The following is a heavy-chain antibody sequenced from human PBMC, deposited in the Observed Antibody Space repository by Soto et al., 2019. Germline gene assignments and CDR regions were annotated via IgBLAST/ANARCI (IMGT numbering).Heavy chain of an antibody. V-gene: IGHV4-30-2*01. CDR3: ARLRSGSYDLDY. J-gene: IGHJ4*02. D-gene: IGHD1-26*01. CDR1: GGSITSGGYS. CDR2: IYPSGAT. Sequence: QLQLQESGSGLVKSSQTLSLTCAVSGGSITSGGYSWSWIRQPPGKGLEWIGYIYPSGATYYNPSRKSRVTISVDRSKNQFSLILSSVTAADTAVYYCARLRSGSYDLDYWGQGTLVTVSS.